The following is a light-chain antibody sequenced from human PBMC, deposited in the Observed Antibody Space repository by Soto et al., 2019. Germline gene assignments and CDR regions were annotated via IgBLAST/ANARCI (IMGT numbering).Light chain of an antibody. CDR3: TSYTTSSTYV. Sequence: QSSLTQPASVYGSPGQSIAISCTGTSSDVDAYNFVSWYQHHPGKAPKLMIFDVSNRPSGVSNRFSGSKSGNTASLTISGLQAEDEADYYCTSYTTSSTYVFGTG. CDR1: SSDVDAYNF. J-gene: IGLJ1*01. V-gene: IGLV2-14*03. CDR2: DVS.